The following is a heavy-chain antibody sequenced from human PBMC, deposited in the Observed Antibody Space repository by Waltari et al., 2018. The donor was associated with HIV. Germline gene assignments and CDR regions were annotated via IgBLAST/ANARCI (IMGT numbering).Heavy chain of an antibody. V-gene: IGHV3-11*01. D-gene: IGHD1-7*01. CDR1: GFTFNDYY. Sequence: QVQLVESGGGLVKPGGSLRHSYAAFGFTFNDYYMSGIRQARGKVLEGVGYMRSSGITIYYADTVKGRFTISRDNAKNSRYLQMNSLRAENTAVDYSAGDVSPELYYYCGMDVWGQGTTVTVAS. J-gene: IGHJ6*02. CDR2: MRSSGITI. CDR3: AGDVSPELYYYCGMDV.